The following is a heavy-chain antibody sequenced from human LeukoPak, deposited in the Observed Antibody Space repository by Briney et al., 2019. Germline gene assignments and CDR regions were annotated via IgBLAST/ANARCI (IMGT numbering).Heavy chain of an antibody. D-gene: IGHD4-17*01. V-gene: IGHV3-48*01. Sequence: GGSLRLSCAASGFTFSSHSMNWVRQAPGKGLEWVSYISSSSSTIYYADSVKGRFTISRDNAKNSLYLQMNSLRAEDTAVYYCGTAGTVTTDNFDYWGQGTLVTVSS. J-gene: IGHJ4*02. CDR1: GFTFSSHS. CDR3: GTAGTVTTDNFDY. CDR2: ISSSSSTI.